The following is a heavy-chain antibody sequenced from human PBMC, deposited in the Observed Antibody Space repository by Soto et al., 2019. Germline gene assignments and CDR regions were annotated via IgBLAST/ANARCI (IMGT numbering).Heavy chain of an antibody. J-gene: IGHJ3*01. CDR3: ARRYGSAFDF. CDR2: IYYSGST. V-gene: IGHV4-59*08. Sequence: SETLSLTCSVSGSSMTTYYWHWIRQAPGKGLEWIGYIYYSGSTNYNPSLKSRVTISVDTSKNQFSLKLSSVTAADTDVYYCARRYGSAFDFWGQGTMVTVSS. CDR1: GSSMTTYY. D-gene: IGHD1-20*01.